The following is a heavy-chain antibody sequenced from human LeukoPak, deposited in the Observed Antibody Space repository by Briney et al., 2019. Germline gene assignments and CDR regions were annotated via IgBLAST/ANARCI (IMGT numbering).Heavy chain of an antibody. V-gene: IGHV1-8*01. CDR2: MNHNSGNT. Sequence: GASVKVSCKASGYTFTSYDINWVRQATGQGLEWMGWMNHNSGNTGYAQKFQGRVTMTRNTSISTAYMELSSLRSEDTAVYYCARSSGGKLRFLEWLLPHQMKFDPWGQGTLVTVSS. CDR1: GYTFTSYD. J-gene: IGHJ5*02. CDR3: ARSSGGKLRFLEWLLPHQMKFDP. D-gene: IGHD3-3*01.